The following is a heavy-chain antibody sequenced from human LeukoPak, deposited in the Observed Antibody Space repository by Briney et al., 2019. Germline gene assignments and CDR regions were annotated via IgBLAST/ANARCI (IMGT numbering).Heavy chain of an antibody. V-gene: IGHV3-9*03. Sequence: GXSLHLSCAASGFTFDDYAMHWVRRPPGKGLEWVSGISWNSVIICYADSVKGRFTISRDNAKNSLYLQMNSLRAEDMAFYYCARGMATGGRMDYWGQGTLVTVSS. CDR1: GFTFDDYA. D-gene: IGHD5-24*01. CDR3: ARGMATGGRMDY. CDR2: ISWNSVII. J-gene: IGHJ4*02.